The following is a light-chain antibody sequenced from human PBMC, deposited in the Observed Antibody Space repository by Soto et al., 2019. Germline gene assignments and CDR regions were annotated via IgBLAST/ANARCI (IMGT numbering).Light chain of an antibody. V-gene: IGLV4-69*01. CDR3: QTWGTGYWV. Sequence: QPVLTQSPSASASLGASVKLTCTLSSGHSSNAIAWHQQQPEKGPRYLMKLNSDGSYIKGDGIPDRFSGSSSGAERYLTISRLQSEDEADYYCQTWGTGYWVFGGGTKVTVL. CDR2: LNSDGSY. CDR1: SGHSSNA. J-gene: IGLJ3*02.